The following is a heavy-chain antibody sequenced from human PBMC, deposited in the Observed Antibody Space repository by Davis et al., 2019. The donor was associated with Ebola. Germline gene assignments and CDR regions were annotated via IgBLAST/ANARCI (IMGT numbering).Heavy chain of an antibody. CDR1: GGTFSNYG. J-gene: IGHJ5*02. Sequence: AASVKVSCKASGGTFSNYGVSWVRQAPGQGLQWMGRIIPFLGTTHHAQKFEDRVTITADTSTSTVYMELSRLNFEDTAVYYCARDPPREYGRSDWVDPWGRGTLVTVSS. D-gene: IGHD2/OR15-2a*01. CDR2: IIPFLGTT. CDR3: ARDPPREYGRSDWVDP. V-gene: IGHV1-69*04.